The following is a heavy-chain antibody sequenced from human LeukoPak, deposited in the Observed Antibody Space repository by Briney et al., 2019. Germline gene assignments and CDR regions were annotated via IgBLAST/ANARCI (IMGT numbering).Heavy chain of an antibody. D-gene: IGHD2-15*01. CDR1: GFTFSSYA. J-gene: IGHJ4*02. V-gene: IGHV3-30-3*01. CDR2: ISYDGSNK. Sequence: GGSLRLSCAASGFTFSSYAMHWVRQAPGKGLEWVAVISYDGSNKYYADSVKGRFTISRDNSKNTLYLQMNSLRAEDTAVYYCARDCSDIVVVVAAIPTFGICDYWGQGTLVTVSS. CDR3: ARDCSDIVVVVAAIPTFGICDY.